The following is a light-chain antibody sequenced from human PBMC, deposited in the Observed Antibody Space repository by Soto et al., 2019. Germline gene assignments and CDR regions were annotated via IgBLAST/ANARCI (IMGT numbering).Light chain of an antibody. CDR1: QSIRNF. V-gene: IGKV1-39*01. CDR2: GAS. J-gene: IGKJ2*01. Sequence: DIQMTQSPSSLSASIGDTVTITCRASQSIRNFLNWYQQKPGEAPTLLIYGASTLQPGVPSRFSAGGSGTDFTLTINSLQPEDFATYYCQQSYFTPMYTFGQGTRLDIK. CDR3: QQSYFTPMYT.